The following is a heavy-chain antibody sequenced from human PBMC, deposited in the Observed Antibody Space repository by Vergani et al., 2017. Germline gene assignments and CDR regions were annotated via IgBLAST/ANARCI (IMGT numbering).Heavy chain of an antibody. D-gene: IGHD6-19*01. CDR3: ARQRPGSGWSPGDFDD. V-gene: IGHV4-39*01. J-gene: IGHJ4*02. CDR2: IYYSGLT. CDR1: ADSISSGSYY. Sequence: QVQLQESGPGLVKPSETLFLTCTVSADSISSGSYYWGWIRQPPGKSLEWIGSIYYSGLTYYNPSLKSRVAISVDTSKNQFSLKVTSVTAPDTALYFCARQRPGSGWSPGDFDDWGQGILVTVSS.